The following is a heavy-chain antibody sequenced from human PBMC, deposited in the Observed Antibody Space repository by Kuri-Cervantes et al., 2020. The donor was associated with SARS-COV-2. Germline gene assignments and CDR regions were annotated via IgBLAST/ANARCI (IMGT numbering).Heavy chain of an antibody. J-gene: IGHJ6*03. CDR1: GGSISSSSYY. D-gene: IGHD2-15*01. V-gene: IGHV4-39*07. Sequence: SETLSLTCTVSGGSISSSSYYWGWIRQPPGTGLEWIGSIYHSGSTNYNPSLKSRVTISVDTSKNQFSLKLSSVTAADTAVYYCARGAYCSGGSCYGEDSYYYYMDVWGKGTTVTVSS. CDR2: IYHSGST. CDR3: ARGAYCSGGSCYGEDSYYYYMDV.